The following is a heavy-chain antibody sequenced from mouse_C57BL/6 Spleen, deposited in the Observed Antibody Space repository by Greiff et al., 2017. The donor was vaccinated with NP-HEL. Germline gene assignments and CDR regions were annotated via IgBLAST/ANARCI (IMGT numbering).Heavy chain of an antibody. D-gene: IGHD1-1*01. J-gene: IGHJ3*01. CDR1: GFTFSSYA. V-gene: IGHV5-4*01. CDR3: ARDLGVVGPLAY. Sequence: EVKLVESGGGLVKPGGSLKLSCAASGFTFSSYAMSWVRQTPEKRLEWVATISDGGSYTYYPDNVKGRFTISRDNAKNNLYLQMSHLKSEDTAMYYCARDLGVVGPLAYWGQGTLVTVSA. CDR2: ISDGGSYT.